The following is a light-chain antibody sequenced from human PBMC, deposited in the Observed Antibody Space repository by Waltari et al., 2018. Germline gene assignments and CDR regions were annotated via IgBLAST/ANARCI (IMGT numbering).Light chain of an antibody. V-gene: IGLV2-14*03. CDR3: SSYTSAETWV. CDR2: DVT. Sequence: QSALPQPASVSGSPGQSITHSCPGTSSDIGSYNYVSWYQQDPGKVPKLIIYDVTQRPSGVSNRFSGSKSGDTASLTISGLQAEDEANYYCSSYTSAETWVFGGGTTLTVL. CDR1: SSDIGSYNY. J-gene: IGLJ3*02.